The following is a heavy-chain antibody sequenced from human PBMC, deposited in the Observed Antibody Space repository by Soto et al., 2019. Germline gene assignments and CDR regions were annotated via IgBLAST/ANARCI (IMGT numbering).Heavy chain of an antibody. CDR1: VFTCGDSY. V-gene: IGHV3-11*06. Sequence: GSLRLYCAGSVFTCGDSYMSWIRQAPGKGLEWLSYISPGSRYPAYADSVKGRFTISRDNARRSLFLQMTSLTAEDTAMYYCVRGGGGGLFDPWGQGTMVTVSS. CDR3: VRGGGGGLFDP. CDR2: ISPGSRYP. D-gene: IGHD2-15*01. J-gene: IGHJ5*02.